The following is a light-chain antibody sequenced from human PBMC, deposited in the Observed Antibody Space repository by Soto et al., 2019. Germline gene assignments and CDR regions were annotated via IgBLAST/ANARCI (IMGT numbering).Light chain of an antibody. CDR3: QQYDNLHLT. CDR1: QDISNY. CDR2: DAS. Sequence: DIQMTQSPSSLSASVGDRVTITCQASQDISNYLNWYQQKPGKAPKLLIYDASNLETGVPSRFSGSGSGTDFTFTISSLKPEDIATYYCQQYDNLHLTFGGGTKVEIK. J-gene: IGKJ4*01. V-gene: IGKV1-33*01.